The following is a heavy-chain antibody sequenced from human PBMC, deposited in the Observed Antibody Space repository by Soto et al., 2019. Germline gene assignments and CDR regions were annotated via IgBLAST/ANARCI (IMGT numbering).Heavy chain of an antibody. D-gene: IGHD3-10*01. V-gene: IGHV4-39*01. CDR1: GGSVSSSIYY. J-gene: IGHJ5*01. Sequence: SETLSLTCTVSGGSVSSSIYYWGWIRQPPRKGLEWIGSIYYSGSTYYNPSLKSRVTISLDTSKNQFSLRLNSVTAADAALYYCAAGDYSVSGTYYNGWVDSWGQGTLVTVSS. CDR2: IYYSGST. CDR3: AAGDYSVSGTYYNGWVDS.